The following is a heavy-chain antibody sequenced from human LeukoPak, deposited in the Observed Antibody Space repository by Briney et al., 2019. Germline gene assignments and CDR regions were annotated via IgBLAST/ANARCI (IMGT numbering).Heavy chain of an antibody. V-gene: IGHV3-66*01. CDR3: ARYRYTYGIDY. CDR1: GFTVSSNY. Sequence: GGSLRLSCAASGFTVSSNYMSWVRQAPGKGLEWVSLIYSGTTTSYADSVKGRFTISRDISKNTLYLQMNSLRAEDTAVYYCARYRYTYGIDYWGQGTLVTVSS. CDR2: IYSGTTT. D-gene: IGHD5-18*01. J-gene: IGHJ4*02.